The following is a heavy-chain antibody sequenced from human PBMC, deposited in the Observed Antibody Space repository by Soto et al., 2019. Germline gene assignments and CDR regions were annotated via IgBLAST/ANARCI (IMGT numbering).Heavy chain of an antibody. CDR3: ARKLTPGYSSGWPLDY. CDR2: ISAYNGNT. CDR1: GYTFNSYG. J-gene: IGHJ4*02. V-gene: IGHV1-18*01. Sequence: ASVKVSCKASGYTFNSYGISWVRQAPGQGLEWMGWISAYNGNTNYAQKLQGRVTMTTDTSTSTAYMELRSLRSDDTAVYYCARKLTPGYSSGWPLDYWGQGTPVTVSS. D-gene: IGHD6-19*01.